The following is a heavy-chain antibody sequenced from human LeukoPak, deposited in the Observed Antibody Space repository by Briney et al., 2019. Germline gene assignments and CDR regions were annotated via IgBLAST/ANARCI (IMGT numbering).Heavy chain of an antibody. CDR1: GYSFISYY. V-gene: IGHV1-46*01. CDR2: INPNGGNT. CDR3: ARASTSGRRFDY. Sequence: DSVKLSCKASGYSFISYYIHWLRQAPGQGLEWMGVINPNGGNTNYAQKFQGRVTMTRDTSSDTAYMELTSLTSEDTAMFYCARASTSGRRFDYWGQGTLVTVSS. J-gene: IGHJ4*02. D-gene: IGHD3-10*01.